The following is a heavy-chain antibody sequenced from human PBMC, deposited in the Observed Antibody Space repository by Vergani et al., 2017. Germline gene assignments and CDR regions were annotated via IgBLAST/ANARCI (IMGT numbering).Heavy chain of an antibody. CDR2: INPNSGGT. Sequence: QVQLVQSGAEVKKPGASVKVSCKASGYTFTGYYMHWVRQAPGQGLEWMGWINPNSGGTNYAQKFQGRVTMTRDTSISTAYMELSRLRSDDTAVYYCARKGDYVWGSYPNWFDPWGQGTLVTVSS. CDR3: ARKGDYVWGSYPNWFDP. V-gene: IGHV1-2*02. J-gene: IGHJ5*02. CDR1: GYTFTGYY. D-gene: IGHD3-16*02.